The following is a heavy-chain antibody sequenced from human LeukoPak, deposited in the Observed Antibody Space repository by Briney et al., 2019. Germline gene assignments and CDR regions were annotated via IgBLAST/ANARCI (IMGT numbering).Heavy chain of an antibody. CDR2: ISGSGGTT. CDR1: GFNFSTYA. V-gene: IGHV3-23*01. Sequence: PGGSLRLSCAASGFNFSTYAMSWVRQAPGKGLEWVSGISGSGGTTYYADSVKGRFTISRDNSKSTLYLQMNSLRAEDTAVYYCAKNSGTYYPYYYYYMDVWGKGTTVTVSS. CDR3: AKNSGTYYPYYYYYMDV. J-gene: IGHJ6*03. D-gene: IGHD1-26*01.